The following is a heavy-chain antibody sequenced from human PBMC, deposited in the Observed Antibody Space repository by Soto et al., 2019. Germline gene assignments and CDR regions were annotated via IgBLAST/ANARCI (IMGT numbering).Heavy chain of an antibody. D-gene: IGHD2-8*01. CDR2: ISSSGSTI. Sequence: VQLVESGGGLVKPGGSLRLSCAASGFTFSDYYMSWIRQAPGKGLEWVSYISSSGSTIYYADSVKGRFTISRDNAKNSLYLQMNSLRAEDTAVYYCAREGSYCTNGVCYSGEYFQHWGQGTLVTVSS. J-gene: IGHJ1*01. V-gene: IGHV3-11*01. CDR3: AREGSYCTNGVCYSGEYFQH. CDR1: GFTFSDYY.